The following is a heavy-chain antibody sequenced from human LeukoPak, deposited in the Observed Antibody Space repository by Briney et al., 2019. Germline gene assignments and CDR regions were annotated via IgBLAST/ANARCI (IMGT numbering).Heavy chain of an antibody. CDR1: GGSISSGDYY. J-gene: IGHJ3*02. Sequence: SQTLSLTCAVSGGSISSGDYYWGWIRQPPGKGLEWIGYIYYSGSTYYNPSLKSRVTISLDTSKNRFSLKLSSVTAADTAVYYCARGSRAFDIWGQGTMVTVSS. CDR2: IYYSGST. CDR3: ARGSRAFDI. V-gene: IGHV4-30-4*01.